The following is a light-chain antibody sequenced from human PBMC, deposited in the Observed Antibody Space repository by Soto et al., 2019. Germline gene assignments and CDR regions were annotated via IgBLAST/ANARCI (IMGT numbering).Light chain of an antibody. CDR2: DVS. CDR1: SSDVGAYNY. Sequence: QYALTQPRSVSGSPGQSVTISCTGTSSDVGAYNYVSWYQQHPGKAPKLMIYDVSKRPSGVPDRFSGSKSGNTASLTLSGLQAEDEADYYCCSYAGSYTYVFGTGTKVTVL. J-gene: IGLJ1*01. CDR3: CSYAGSYTYV. V-gene: IGLV2-11*01.